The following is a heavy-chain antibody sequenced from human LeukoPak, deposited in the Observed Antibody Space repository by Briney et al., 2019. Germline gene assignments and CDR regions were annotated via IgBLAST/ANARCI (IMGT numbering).Heavy chain of an antibody. Sequence: ASVKVSCKPSGYTFTDHYMHWVRQAPGQGLEWTGWIKTNGGNTHYAQKFRGRVTMTRDTSISTAYMELNSLGSDDTAVYYCARSSGPSLFDHWGQGTLVTVSS. CDR3: ARSSGPSLFDH. D-gene: IGHD6-19*01. CDR2: IKTNGGNT. V-gene: IGHV1-2*02. J-gene: IGHJ4*02. CDR1: GYTFTDHY.